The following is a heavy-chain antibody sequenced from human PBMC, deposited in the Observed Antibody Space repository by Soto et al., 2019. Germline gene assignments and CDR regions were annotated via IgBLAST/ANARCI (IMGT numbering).Heavy chain of an antibody. V-gene: IGHV3-30*18. CDR2: ISYDGSNK. D-gene: IGHD3-9*01. CDR3: AKEMQFRYFDWLLGTWVLGY. CDR1: GFTFSSYD. Sequence: QVQLVESGGGVVQPGRSLRLSCAASGFTFSSYDMHWVRQAPGKGLEWVAVISYDGSNKYYADSVKGRFTISRDNSKNTLYLQMNSLRAEDTAVFYCAKEMQFRYFDWLLGTWVLGYWGQGSLVTVSS. J-gene: IGHJ4*02.